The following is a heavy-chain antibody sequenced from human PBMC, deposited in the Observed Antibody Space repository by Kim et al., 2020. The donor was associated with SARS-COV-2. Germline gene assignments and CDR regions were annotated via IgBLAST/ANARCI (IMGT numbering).Heavy chain of an antibody. V-gene: IGHV3-13*04. Sequence: GGSLRLSCAASGFTVSSYDMHWVRQATGKGLEWVSAICTAGDTHYPGSVKGRFTISRENAKNSLYLQMNSLRAGDTAVYYCARDWWESGCSSTSCPNERSFDIWGRGTLVTVSS. J-gene: IGHJ4*02. CDR3: ARDWWESGCSSTSCPNERSFDI. D-gene: IGHD2-2*01. CDR1: GFTVSSYD. CDR2: ICTAGDT.